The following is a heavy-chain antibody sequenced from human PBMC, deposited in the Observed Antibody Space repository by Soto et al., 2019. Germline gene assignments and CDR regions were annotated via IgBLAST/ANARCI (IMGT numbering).Heavy chain of an antibody. V-gene: IGHV3-49*04. D-gene: IGHD5-12*01. CDR1: GCTFGDYT. Sequence: SLGVTYPASGCTFGDYTINWVRQVPGKGLEWLGFIRNDIYDETTEYAASVKGRIIISRDDSKSMAYLQMDSLKTEDTGVYYCTRGRDGYNPYYFLYWGQGALVPVSS. J-gene: IGHJ4*02. CDR3: TRGRDGYNPYYFLY. CDR2: IRNDIYDETT.